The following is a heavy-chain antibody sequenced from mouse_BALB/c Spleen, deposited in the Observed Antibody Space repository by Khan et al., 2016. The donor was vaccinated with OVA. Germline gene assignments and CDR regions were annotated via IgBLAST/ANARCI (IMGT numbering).Heavy chain of an antibody. V-gene: IGHV1-62-2*01. CDR2: FNPGGGSI. CDR3: ARHGKVLLRYYFDY. J-gene: IGHJ2*01. CDR1: GYTFTEYI. D-gene: IGHD1-1*01. Sequence: QVQLQQSGTELVKPGASVKLSCKASGYTFTEYIIHWVKQRSGQGLEWIGWFNPGGGSIRYNEQFKDKATLTADKSSSTVYMELSGLTSEDSAVYFCARHGKVLLRYYFDYWGQGTTLTVSS.